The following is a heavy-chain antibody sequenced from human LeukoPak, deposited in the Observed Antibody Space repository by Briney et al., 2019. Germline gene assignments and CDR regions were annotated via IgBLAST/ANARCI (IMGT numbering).Heavy chain of an antibody. CDR3: AKDPPYGGYSGAFDI. CDR1: GFTFSSYT. D-gene: IGHD4-23*01. V-gene: IGHV3-23*01. Sequence: GGSLRLSCAASGFTFSSYTMSWVRQAPGKGLEWVSAISGSGGSTYYADSVKGRFTISRDNSKNTLYLQMNSLRSEDTAVYYCAKDPPYGGYSGAFDIWGQGTMVTVSS. J-gene: IGHJ3*02. CDR2: ISGSGGST.